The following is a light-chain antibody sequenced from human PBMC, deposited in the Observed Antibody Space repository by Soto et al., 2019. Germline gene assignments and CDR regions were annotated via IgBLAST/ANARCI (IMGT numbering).Light chain of an antibody. CDR3: QQYNNWPGT. Sequence: EIVMTQSPATLSVSPGERATLSCRASQSVSSNLAWYQQKPRQAPRLLIYGASTRATGIPASFSGSASGTEFTLTISSLHSEDFAVYYCQQYNNWPGTFGQGTKVEIK. V-gene: IGKV3-15*01. CDR2: GAS. CDR1: QSVSSN. J-gene: IGKJ1*01.